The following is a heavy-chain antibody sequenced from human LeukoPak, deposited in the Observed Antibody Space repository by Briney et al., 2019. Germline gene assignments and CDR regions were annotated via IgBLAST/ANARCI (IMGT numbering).Heavy chain of an antibody. V-gene: IGHV4-34*01. CDR2: INHSGST. Sequence: SETLSLTCAVYGGSFSGYYWSWIRQPPGKGLEWIGEINHSGSTNYNPSLKSRVTISVDTSKNQFSLKLSSVTAADTAMYYCARSVGSGWPNWFDPWGQGTLVTVSS. CDR3: ARSVGSGWPNWFDP. D-gene: IGHD6-19*01. CDR1: GGSFSGYY. J-gene: IGHJ5*02.